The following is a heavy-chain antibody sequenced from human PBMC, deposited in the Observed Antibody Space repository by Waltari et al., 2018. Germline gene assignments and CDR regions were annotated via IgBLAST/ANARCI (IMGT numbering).Heavy chain of an antibody. V-gene: IGHV4-34*01. J-gene: IGHJ5*02. CDR3: ARSSRYCTGGVCYPGGWFDP. CDR2: INHSGST. D-gene: IGHD2-8*02. Sequence: QVQLQQWGAGLLKPSETLSLTCAVYGGSFSGYYWSWIRQPPGQGLEWIGEINHSGSTNYNPSLKSRVTISVDTSKNQFSLKLSSVTAADTAVYYCARSSRYCTGGVCYPGGWFDPWGQGTLVTVSS. CDR1: GGSFSGYY.